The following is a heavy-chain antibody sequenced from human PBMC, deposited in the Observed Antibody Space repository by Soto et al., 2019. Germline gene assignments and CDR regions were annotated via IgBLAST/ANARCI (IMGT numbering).Heavy chain of an antibody. D-gene: IGHD4-17*01. Sequence: SETLSLTCAVYGGSFSGYYWSWIRQPPGKGLEWIGVINHSGSTNYNPSLKSPVTISVATSKNQFSLKLISAAAADTSVYYCARRSDQLRRAFDIWGQGTMVTVSS. J-gene: IGHJ3*02. CDR2: INHSGST. CDR1: GGSFSGYY. V-gene: IGHV4-34*01. CDR3: ARRSDQLRRAFDI.